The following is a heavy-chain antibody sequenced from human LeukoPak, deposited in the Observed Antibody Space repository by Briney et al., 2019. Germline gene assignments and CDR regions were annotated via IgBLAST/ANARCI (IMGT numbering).Heavy chain of an antibody. CDR1: GFTFSGYE. Sequence: GGSLRLSCAASGFTFSGYEMNWVRQAPGKGLEWVSYISSSGSTIYYADSVKGRFTISGDNAKNSLYLQMNSLRVEDTAVYYCARVHAMAYYYGMDVWGQGTTVTVSS. V-gene: IGHV3-48*03. CDR3: ARVHAMAYYYGMDV. CDR2: ISSSGSTI. D-gene: IGHD5-24*01. J-gene: IGHJ6*02.